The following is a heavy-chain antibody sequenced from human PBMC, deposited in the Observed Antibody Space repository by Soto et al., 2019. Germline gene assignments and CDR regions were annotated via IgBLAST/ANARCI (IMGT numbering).Heavy chain of an antibody. CDR3: ARQIYDSDTGPSFQYYCDS. D-gene: IGHD3-22*01. Sequence: PGESLKISCKGSGYSFAGYWITWVRQKPGKGLEWMGRIDPSDSQTYYSPSFRGHVTISATKSITTVFLQWSSLRASDTAMYYCARQIYDSDTGPSFQYYCDSRGRGTPGTGS. CDR1: GYSFAGYW. CDR2: IDPSDSQT. V-gene: IGHV5-10-1*01. J-gene: IGHJ4*02.